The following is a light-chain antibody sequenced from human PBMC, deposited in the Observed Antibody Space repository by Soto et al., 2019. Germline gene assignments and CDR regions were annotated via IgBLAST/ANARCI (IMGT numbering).Light chain of an antibody. Sequence: EIVMTQTPATLSVSPGERAILSCWASQSVSINLAWYQQRPGQAPRLLIYGASIRATGTPGRFSGSGSGTEFTLTISSLQSEDFAVYYCQQYSNWPSWTFGQGTKVDI. CDR1: QSVSIN. CDR3: QQYSNWPSWT. V-gene: IGKV3-15*01. J-gene: IGKJ1*01. CDR2: GAS.